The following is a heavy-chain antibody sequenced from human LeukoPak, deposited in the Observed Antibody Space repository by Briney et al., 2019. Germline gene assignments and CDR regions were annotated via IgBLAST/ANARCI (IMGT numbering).Heavy chain of an antibody. CDR1: GFTFRNHW. J-gene: IGHJ4*02. D-gene: IGHD6-6*01. Sequence: PRGSLRLSCAASGFTFRNHWMHWVRQTPGKGLVWVSRISSDGSSTTYADSVKGRFTISRDNAKNTLYLQMNNLRAEDTAMYYCARDQRVTGRPDIDYWGQGTLVIVSS. V-gene: IGHV3-74*03. CDR2: ISSDGSST. CDR3: ARDQRVTGRPDIDY.